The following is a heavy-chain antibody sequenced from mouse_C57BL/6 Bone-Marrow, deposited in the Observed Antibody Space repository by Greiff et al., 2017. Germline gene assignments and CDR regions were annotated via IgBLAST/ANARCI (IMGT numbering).Heavy chain of an antibody. CDR3: TTGDWGY. CDR2: IDPENGDT. J-gene: IGHJ2*01. Sequence: VQLKESGAELVRPGASVKLSCTASGFNIKDDYMHWVKQRPEKGLEWIGWIDPENGDTEYASKFQGKATITADTSSNTAYLQLSSLTSEDTAVYYCTTGDWGYWGQGTTLTVSS. V-gene: IGHV14-4*01. CDR1: GFNIKDDY.